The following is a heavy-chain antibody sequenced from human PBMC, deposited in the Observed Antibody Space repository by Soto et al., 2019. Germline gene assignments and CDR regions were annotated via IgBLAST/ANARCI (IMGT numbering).Heavy chain of an antibody. D-gene: IGHD1-26*01. CDR3: ARRGSGSYYDY. Sequence: EVQLLESGGGLVQPGGSLRLSCAASGFTFSNYAMNWVRQAPVKGLEWVSVISGSGDSTYHADSVKGRFTISRDTSQTTLYLQMNRLRAEDTAVYYCARRGSGSYYDYWGQGTLVTVSS. CDR2: ISGSGDST. CDR1: GFTFSNYA. V-gene: IGHV3-23*01. J-gene: IGHJ4*02.